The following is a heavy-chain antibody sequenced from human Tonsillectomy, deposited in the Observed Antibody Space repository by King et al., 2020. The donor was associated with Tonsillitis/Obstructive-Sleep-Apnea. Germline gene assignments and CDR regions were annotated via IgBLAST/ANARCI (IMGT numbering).Heavy chain of an antibody. CDR1: GFTFGDYS. D-gene: IGHD3-16*02. CDR2: IRSKAYGGTT. Sequence: VQLVESGGGLEQPGRSLRLSCEGSGFTFGDYSMTWVRQAPGRGLEWVGLIRSKAYGGTTEYAATVKGRFTMSRDDSKSTAYLQMNSLKIEDTAVYYCTRTPYVWGIDRYYYGLDVWGQGTTVTVSS. J-gene: IGHJ6*02. V-gene: IGHV3-49*04. CDR3: TRTPYVWGIDRYYYGLDV.